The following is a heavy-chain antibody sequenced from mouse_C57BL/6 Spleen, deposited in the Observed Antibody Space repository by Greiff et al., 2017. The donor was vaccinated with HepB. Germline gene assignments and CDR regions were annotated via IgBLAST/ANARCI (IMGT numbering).Heavy chain of an antibody. V-gene: IGHV3-6*01. J-gene: IGHJ4*01. CDR1: GYSITSGYY. CDR3: ARLDYDGAMDY. CDR2: ISYDGSN. D-gene: IGHD2-4*01. Sequence: EVKLVESGPGLVKPSQSLSLTCSVTGYSITSGYYWNWIRQFPGNKLEWMGYISYDGSNNYNPSLKNRISITRDTSKNQFFLKLNSVTTEDTATYYCARLDYDGAMDYWGQGTSVTVSS.